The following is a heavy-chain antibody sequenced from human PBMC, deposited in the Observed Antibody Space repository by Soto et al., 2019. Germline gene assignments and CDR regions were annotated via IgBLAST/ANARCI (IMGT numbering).Heavy chain of an antibody. J-gene: IGHJ4*02. D-gene: IGHD5-12*01. CDR2: IYHSGST. Sequence: PSETLSLTCAVSGGSISSGGYSWSWIRQPPGKGLEWIGYIYHSGSTYYNPSLKSRVTISVDRSKNQFSLKLSSVTAADTAVYYCARQRWLREIVFDYWGQGTLVTVSS. V-gene: IGHV4-30-2*01. CDR1: GGSISSGGYS. CDR3: ARQRWLREIVFDY.